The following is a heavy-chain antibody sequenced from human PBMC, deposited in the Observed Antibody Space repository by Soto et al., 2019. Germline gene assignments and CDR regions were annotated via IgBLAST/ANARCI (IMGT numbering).Heavy chain of an antibody. V-gene: IGHV3-73*01. J-gene: IGHJ6*02. CDR2: IRSKANSYAT. D-gene: IGHD1-26*01. CDR3: TRHRIVGATPYYYGMDV. Sequence: GGSLRLSCAASVFTFSGSAMHWVRQASGKGLEWVGRIRSKANSYATAYAASVKGRFTISRDDSKNTAYLQMNSLKTEDTAVYYCTRHRIVGATPYYYGMDVWGQGTTVTV. CDR1: VFTFSGSA.